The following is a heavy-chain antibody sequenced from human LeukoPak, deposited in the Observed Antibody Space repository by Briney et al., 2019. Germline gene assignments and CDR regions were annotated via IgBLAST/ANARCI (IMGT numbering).Heavy chain of an antibody. CDR3: AKALMATTYYFDY. CDR1: GFTFSSYG. J-gene: IGHJ4*02. CDR2: IRYDGSNK. Sequence: GGSLRLSCAASGFTFSSYGMHWFRQAPGKGLEWVAFIRYDGSNKYYADSVKGRFTISRDNSKNTLYLQMNSLRAKDTAVYYCAKALMATTYYFDYWGQGTLVTVSS. V-gene: IGHV3-30*02. D-gene: IGHD5-24*01.